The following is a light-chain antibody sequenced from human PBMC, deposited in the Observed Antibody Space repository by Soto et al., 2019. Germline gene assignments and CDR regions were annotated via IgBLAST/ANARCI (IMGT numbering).Light chain of an antibody. Sequence: DIVMNQSPDSLAVXXGXXXXIXXXSXXSIXSSSNNKNNLAWYQQKPGQPPRLLIYWASTRESGVPDRFSGSGSGTDFTLTISGLQAEDVAVYYCQQYYTTPQTFGQGTKVDIK. CDR3: QQYYTTPQT. CDR1: XSIXSSSNNKNN. CDR2: WAS. V-gene: IGKV4-1*01. J-gene: IGKJ1*01.